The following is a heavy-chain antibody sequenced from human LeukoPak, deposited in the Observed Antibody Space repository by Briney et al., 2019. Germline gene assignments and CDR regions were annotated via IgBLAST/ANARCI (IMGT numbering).Heavy chain of an antibody. CDR3: ARNYDSSGYYYYYYGMDV. Sequence: SVKVSCKASGGTFSSYTISWVRQAPGQGLEWMGRIIPILGIANYAQKFQGRVTITADKSTSTAYMELSSLRSEDTAAYYCARNYDSSGYYYYYYGMDVWGQGTTVTVSS. V-gene: IGHV1-69*02. J-gene: IGHJ6*02. CDR2: IIPILGIA. CDR1: GGTFSSYT. D-gene: IGHD3-22*01.